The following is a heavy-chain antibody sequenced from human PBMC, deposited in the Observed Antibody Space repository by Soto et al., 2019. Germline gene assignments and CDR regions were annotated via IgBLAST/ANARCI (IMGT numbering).Heavy chain of an antibody. CDR3: AKGFIRDCGGDCTVDT. J-gene: IGHJ5*02. V-gene: IGHV3-23*01. D-gene: IGHD2-21*02. Sequence: TFSSYTMSWVRQAPGKGLEWVSGISATGGSTYYADSVKGRFTFSRDNSKNTLYLQMNSLRAEDTAVYYCAKGFIRDCGGDCTVDTWGQGTLVTVSS. CDR1: TFSSYT. CDR2: ISATGGST.